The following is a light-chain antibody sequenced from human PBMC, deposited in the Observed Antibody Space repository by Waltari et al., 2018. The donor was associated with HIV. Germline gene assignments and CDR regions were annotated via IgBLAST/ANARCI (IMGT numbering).Light chain of an antibody. J-gene: IGLJ1*01. CDR3: QVWDTFSDRYV. CDR1: NIASYS. CDR2: GDS. V-gene: IGLV3-21*02. Sequence: SYELTQPPSVSVAPGQTATVTCGGANIASYSGHWYQQKPGQAPVLVVYGDSERPSGIPERFAGSNSDNTATLTISRVAAGDEAAYYCQVWDTFSDRYVFGAGTEVTVL.